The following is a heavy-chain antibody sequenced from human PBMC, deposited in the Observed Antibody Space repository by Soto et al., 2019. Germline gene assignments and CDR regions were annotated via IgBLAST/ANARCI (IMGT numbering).Heavy chain of an antibody. J-gene: IGHJ6*02. CDR3: EINGADYPTGTTNPLRFRIDV. V-gene: IGHV1-18*04. CDR1: GYTFTSYG. D-gene: IGHD1-1*01. Sequence: QVQLVQSGAEVKKPGASVKVSCKASGYTFTSYGISWVRQAPGQGLEWMGWISAYNGNTNYAQKLQGRVTMNTDTSTSTAYMELRSLRSDDTAVYYCEINGADYPTGTTNPLRFRIDVWGQGTTVTVSS. CDR2: ISAYNGNT.